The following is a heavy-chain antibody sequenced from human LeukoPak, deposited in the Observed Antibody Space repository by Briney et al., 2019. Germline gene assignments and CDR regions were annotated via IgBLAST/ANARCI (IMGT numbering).Heavy chain of an antibody. CDR1: GGSFSGYY. V-gene: IGHV4-59*01. Sequence: PSETLSLTCAVYGGSFSGYYWSWIRQPPGKGLEWIGYIYYSGSTNYNPSLKSRVTISVDTSKNQFSLKLSSVTAADTAVYYCARAGDSSGGTYFDYWGQGTPVTVSS. J-gene: IGHJ4*02. CDR3: ARAGDSSGGTYFDY. CDR2: IYYSGST. D-gene: IGHD6-19*01.